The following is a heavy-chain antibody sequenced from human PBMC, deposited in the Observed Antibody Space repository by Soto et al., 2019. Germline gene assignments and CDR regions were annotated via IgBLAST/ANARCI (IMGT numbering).Heavy chain of an antibody. Sequence: SETLSLTCTVSGGSISSYYWSWIRQPPGKGLEWIGYIFYSGSTNYNPSLKSRVTISVDTSKNQFSLKLSSVTAAGTAVYYCGRVGYCSGGSCYYEHYFDYWGQGTLVTGSS. CDR2: IFYSGST. V-gene: IGHV4-59*13. CDR3: GRVGYCSGGSCYYEHYFDY. CDR1: GGSISSYY. J-gene: IGHJ4*02. D-gene: IGHD2-15*01.